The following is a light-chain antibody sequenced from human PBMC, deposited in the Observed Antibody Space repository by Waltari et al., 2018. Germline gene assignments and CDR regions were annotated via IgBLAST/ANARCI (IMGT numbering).Light chain of an antibody. CDR3: QQSYSTLFT. CDR2: AAS. V-gene: IGKV1-39*01. J-gene: IGKJ3*01. Sequence: DIQMTHSPSSLSASVGYRVTFTCRPSQSISNYLHLYQQKPGKAPKLLIYAASRLQSGVPSRFSGSGSGTDFTLTISSLQPEDFATYYCQQSYSTLFTFGPGTKVDIK. CDR1: QSISNY.